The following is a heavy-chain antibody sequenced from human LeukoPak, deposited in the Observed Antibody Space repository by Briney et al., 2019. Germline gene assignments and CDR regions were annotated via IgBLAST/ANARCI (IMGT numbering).Heavy chain of an antibody. J-gene: IGHJ4*02. D-gene: IGHD1-26*01. Sequence: PSETLSLTCAGYGGSFSGYYWSWIRQPPGKGLEWIGEINHSGSTNYNPSLKSRVTISVDTSKNQFSLKLSSVTAADTAVYYCARGVPFVGIDYWGQGTLVTVSS. CDR3: ARGVPFVGIDY. CDR1: GGSFSGYY. CDR2: INHSGST. V-gene: IGHV4-34*01.